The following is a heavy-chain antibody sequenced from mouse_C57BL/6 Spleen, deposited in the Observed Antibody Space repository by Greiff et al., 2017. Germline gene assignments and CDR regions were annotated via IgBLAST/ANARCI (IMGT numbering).Heavy chain of an antibody. CDR3: ARVAGHFGWYFDV. J-gene: IGHJ1*03. D-gene: IGHD1-1*01. CDR2: IDPEDGGT. Sequence: EVQLQQPGAELVKPGASVKLSCTASGFNIKDYYMHWVKQRTEQGLEWIGRIDPEDGGTKYAPKFQGKATITADKSSNTAYLQLSSLTSEYAAVYYCARVAGHFGWYFDVWGTGTTVTVSS. CDR1: GFNIKDYY. V-gene: IGHV14-2*01.